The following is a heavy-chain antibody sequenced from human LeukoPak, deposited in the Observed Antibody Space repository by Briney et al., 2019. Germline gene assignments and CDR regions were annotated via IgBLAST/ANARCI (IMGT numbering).Heavy chain of an antibody. CDR2: IYHSGST. V-gene: IGHV4-4*02. D-gene: IGHD3-10*01. CDR1: GGSIRSSNW. J-gene: IGHJ4*02. Sequence: SGTLSLPCAVSGGSIRSSNWGGWVRQPPGKGLGWIGEIYHSGSTNYNPSLKSRVTISVDKSKNQFSLKLSSVTAADTAVYYCARGQYYGSGRFDYWGQGTLVTVSS. CDR3: ARGQYYGSGRFDY.